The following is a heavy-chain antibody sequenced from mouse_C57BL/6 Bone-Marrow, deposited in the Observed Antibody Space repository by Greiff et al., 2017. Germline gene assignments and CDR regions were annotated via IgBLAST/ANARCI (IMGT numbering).Heavy chain of an antibody. J-gene: IGHJ2*01. CDR2: INPNNGGT. V-gene: IGHV1-26*01. D-gene: IGHD1-1*01. Sequence: VQLQQSGPELVKPGASVKISCKASGYTFTDYYMNWVKQSHGKSLEWIGDINPNNGGTSYNQKFKGKATLTVDKSSSTAYMELRSLTSEDSAVYYCASRGDYYGSSYPRWGQGTTLTVSS. CDR3: ASRGDYYGSSYPR. CDR1: GYTFTDYY.